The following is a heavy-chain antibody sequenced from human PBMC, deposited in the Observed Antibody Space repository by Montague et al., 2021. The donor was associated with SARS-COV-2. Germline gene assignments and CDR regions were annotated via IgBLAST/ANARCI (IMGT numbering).Heavy chain of an antibody. V-gene: IGHV4-59*11. J-gene: IGHJ6*02. Sequence: SETLSLTCSVSGDSISNHYWSWVRQPPGKGLEWIGYISDRGNTKYNTSLKSPVTISADTPKNQFSLRLSSVTAADTAVYYCARGSGCSGGSCYSEWDPYYYYGMDVWGQGTTVTVSS. CDR1: GDSISNHY. D-gene: IGHD2-15*01. CDR2: ISDRGNT. CDR3: ARGSGCSGGSCYSEWDPYYYYGMDV.